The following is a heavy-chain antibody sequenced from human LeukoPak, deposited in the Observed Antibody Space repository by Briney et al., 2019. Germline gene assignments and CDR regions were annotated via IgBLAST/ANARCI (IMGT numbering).Heavy chain of an antibody. V-gene: IGHV4-34*01. CDR3: ARGRRYYDSSGYPY. J-gene: IGHJ4*02. CDR1: GGSTSNYY. Sequence: SETLSLTCTVSGGSTSNYYWSWIRQPPGKGLEWIGEINHSGSTNYNPSLKSRVTISVDTSKNQFSLKLSSVTAADTAVYYCARGRRYYDSSGYPYWGQGTLVTVSS. D-gene: IGHD3-22*01. CDR2: INHSGST.